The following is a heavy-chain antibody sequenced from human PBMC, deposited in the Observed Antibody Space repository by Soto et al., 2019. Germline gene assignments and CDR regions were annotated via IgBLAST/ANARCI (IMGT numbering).Heavy chain of an antibody. CDR2: IWYDGSNK. V-gene: IGHV3-33*01. CDR3: ARDRGYCSSTSCYHVSRDYYYGMDV. D-gene: IGHD2-2*01. J-gene: IGHJ6*02. Sequence: SLRLSCAASGFTFSSYGMHWVRQAPGKGLEWVAVIWYDGSNKYYADSVKGRFTISRDNSKNTLYLQMNSLRAEDTAVYYCARDRGYCSSTSCYHVSRDYYYGMDVWGQGTTVTVSS. CDR1: GFTFSSYG.